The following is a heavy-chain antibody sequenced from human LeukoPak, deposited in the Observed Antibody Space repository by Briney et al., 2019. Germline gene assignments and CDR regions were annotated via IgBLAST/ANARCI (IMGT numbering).Heavy chain of an antibody. V-gene: IGHV3-7*03. CDR2: IKQDGSEK. CDR1: GFTFSSYW. Sequence: PGGSLRLSCAASGFTFSSYWMSWVRQAPGKGREGVVNIKQDGSEKYYADSVKGRFTISRDNTKNSLYLQMNSLRAEDTAVYYCAREGQQLVLFDYWGQGTLVTVSS. CDR3: AREGQQLVLFDY. D-gene: IGHD6-13*01. J-gene: IGHJ4*02.